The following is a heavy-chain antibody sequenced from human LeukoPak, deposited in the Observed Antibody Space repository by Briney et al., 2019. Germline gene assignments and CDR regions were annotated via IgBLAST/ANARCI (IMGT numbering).Heavy chain of an antibody. CDR3: ARDFGITMVRGVIINPRGDYYGMDV. CDR1: GFTFSSYA. J-gene: IGHJ6*02. CDR2: ISGSGGST. V-gene: IGHV3-23*01. D-gene: IGHD3-10*01. Sequence: GGSLRLSCAASGFTFSSYAMSWVRQAPGKGLEWVSAISGSGGSTYYADSVKGRFTISRDNSKNTLYLQMNSLRAEDTAVYYCARDFGITMVRGVIINPRGDYYGMDVWGQETTVTVSS.